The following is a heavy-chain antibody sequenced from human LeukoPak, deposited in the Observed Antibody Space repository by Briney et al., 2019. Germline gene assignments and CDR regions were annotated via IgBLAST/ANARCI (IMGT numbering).Heavy chain of an antibody. CDR3: ARGRAAAVPFDH. J-gene: IGHJ4*02. Sequence: GGSLRLSCAASGFIFNTYAMHWVRQAPGKGLEWVAAISYDGSNKYYADSVKGRFTISRDNSKNTLYLQMSSLSPEDTAVYYCARGRAAAVPFDHWGQGTLVTVSS. CDR1: GFIFNTYA. CDR2: ISYDGSNK. V-gene: IGHV3-30-3*01. D-gene: IGHD6-13*01.